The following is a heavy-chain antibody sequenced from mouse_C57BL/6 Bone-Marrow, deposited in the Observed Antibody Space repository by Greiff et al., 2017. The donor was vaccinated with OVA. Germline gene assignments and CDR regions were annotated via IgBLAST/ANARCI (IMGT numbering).Heavy chain of an antibody. V-gene: IGHV1-63*01. J-gene: IGHJ4*01. CDR2: IYPGGGYT. D-gene: IGHD2-3*01. Sequence: QVQLQQSGAELVRPGTSVKMSCKASGYTFTNYWIGWAKQRPGHGLEWIGDIYPGGGYTNYNEEFKGKATLTADKSSSTAYMQFSSLTSEDSAIYYCARGGDGYPYYYAMDYWGQGTSVTVSS. CDR1: GYTFTNYW. CDR3: ARGGDGYPYYYAMDY.